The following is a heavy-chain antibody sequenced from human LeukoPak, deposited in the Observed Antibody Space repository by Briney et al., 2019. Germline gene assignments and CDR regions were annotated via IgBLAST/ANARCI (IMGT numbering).Heavy chain of an antibody. V-gene: IGHV1-18*01. Sequence: GASVKVSCKASGYTFTSYGISWVRQAPGQGLEWMGWISAYNGNTNYAQKLQGRVTMTTDTSTSTAYMELRSLRSDDTAVYYCARDWIGYGIAARALDYWGQGTLVTVCS. CDR3: ARDWIGYGIAARALDY. CDR1: GYTFTSYG. D-gene: IGHD6-6*01. CDR2: ISAYNGNT. J-gene: IGHJ4*02.